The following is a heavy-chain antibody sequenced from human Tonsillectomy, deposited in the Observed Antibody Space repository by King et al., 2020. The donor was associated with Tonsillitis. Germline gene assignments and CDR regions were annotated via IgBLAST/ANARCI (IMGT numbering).Heavy chain of an antibody. Sequence: VQLVESGGGLVQPGGSLRLSCAASGFTFSSYWMHWVRQVPGKGLVWVSRINIDGSSTSYADSVKGRFTISRDNAKNMVYLQMNSLRVEDTAVYYCAGGPGAAAAIEYFHYWGQGTLVTVSS. CDR3: AGGPGAAAAIEYFHY. CDR1: GFTFSSYW. D-gene: IGHD2-2*02. J-gene: IGHJ1*01. CDR2: INIDGSST. V-gene: IGHV3-74*01.